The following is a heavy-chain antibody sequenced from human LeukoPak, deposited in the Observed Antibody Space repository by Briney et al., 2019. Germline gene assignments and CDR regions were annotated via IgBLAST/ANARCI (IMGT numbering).Heavy chain of an antibody. CDR2: LSTSGSYI. Sequence: PGGSLRLSCAASGFIVSDFDMNWVRQAPGKGLEWVSYLSTSGSYIYYADSVKGRFTISRDAGKNSLYLQLDSLTVEDTAVYFCARGNYDFAYDPWGQGTLVTVSS. J-gene: IGHJ5*02. V-gene: IGHV3-21*01. D-gene: IGHD3-3*01. CDR1: GFIVSDFD. CDR3: ARGNYDFAYDP.